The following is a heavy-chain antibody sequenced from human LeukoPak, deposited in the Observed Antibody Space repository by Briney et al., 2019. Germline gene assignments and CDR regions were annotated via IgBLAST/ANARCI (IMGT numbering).Heavy chain of an antibody. Sequence: GGTLRLSCAASGFTFSSYSMNWLRQAPGKGREGVTSINSSNSYIYYADSVKGRFTISRDNAKNSLYLQMNSLRAEDTAVYYCARDQYYDILTGGVDYWGQGTLVTVSS. CDR1: GFTFSSYS. CDR3: ARDQYYDILTGGVDY. CDR2: INSSNSYI. D-gene: IGHD3-9*01. J-gene: IGHJ4*02. V-gene: IGHV3-21*01.